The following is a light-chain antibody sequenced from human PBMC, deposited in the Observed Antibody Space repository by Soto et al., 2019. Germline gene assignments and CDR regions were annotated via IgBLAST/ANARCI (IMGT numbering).Light chain of an antibody. CDR2: TAS. J-gene: IGKJ5*01. V-gene: IGKV1-39*01. Sequence: DIQMTQSPSSLSASVGDRVTITCRASQSISSYLNWYQVKPGKAPKLLIYTASSLQSGVPSRFSGSGSGTDFTLTISSLQPEAFATYYCQQSYITPPVTFGRGTRLEIK. CDR1: QSISSY. CDR3: QQSYITPPVT.